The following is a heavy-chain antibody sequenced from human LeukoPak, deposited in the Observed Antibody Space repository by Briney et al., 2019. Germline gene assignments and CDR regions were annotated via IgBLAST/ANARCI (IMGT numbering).Heavy chain of an antibody. J-gene: IGHJ3*02. Sequence: SETLSLTRAVYGGSFSGYYWSWIRQPPGKGLEWIGEINHSGSTNYNPSLKSRVTISVDTSKNQFSLKLSSVTAADTAVYYCARGSSSWYSPPDAFDIWGQGTMVTVSS. CDR2: INHSGST. CDR1: GGSFSGYY. V-gene: IGHV4-34*01. CDR3: ARGSSSWYSPPDAFDI. D-gene: IGHD6-13*01.